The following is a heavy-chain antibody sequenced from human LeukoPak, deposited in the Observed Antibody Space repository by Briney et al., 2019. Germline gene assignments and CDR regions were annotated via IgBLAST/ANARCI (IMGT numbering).Heavy chain of an antibody. Sequence: GESLRISCKGSGYSFTSYWISWVRQMPGKGLEWMGRIDPSDSYTNYSPSFQGHVTISADKSISTAYLQWSSLKASDTAMYYCASLYCSGGSCYRNWDNDAFDIWGQGTMVTVSS. CDR1: GYSFTSYW. V-gene: IGHV5-10-1*01. J-gene: IGHJ3*02. CDR3: ASLYCSGGSCYRNWDNDAFDI. CDR2: IDPSDSYT. D-gene: IGHD2-15*01.